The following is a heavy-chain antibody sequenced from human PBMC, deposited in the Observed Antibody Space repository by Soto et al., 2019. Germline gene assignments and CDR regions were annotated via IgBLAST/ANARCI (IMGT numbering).Heavy chain of an antibody. Sequence: PSETLSLTCTVSGGSISSYYWNWIRQPPGKGLEWIGYIHYSGITKYNPSLTSRVTISVDTSKNQFSLKLTSVTAADTAVYYCARELRFGEDYYGMDVWGQGTTVTVSS. J-gene: IGHJ6*02. CDR2: IHYSGIT. D-gene: IGHD3-10*01. CDR1: GGSISSYY. CDR3: ARELRFGEDYYGMDV. V-gene: IGHV4-59*12.